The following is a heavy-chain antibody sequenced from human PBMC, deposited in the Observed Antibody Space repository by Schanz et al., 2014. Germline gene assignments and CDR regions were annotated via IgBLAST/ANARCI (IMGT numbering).Heavy chain of an antibody. CDR1: GFTFNSYS. D-gene: IGHD3-10*01. J-gene: IGHJ4*03. CDR3: ARDRGSGSGSFDY. V-gene: IGHV4-4*02. CDR2: LYHSGTT. Sequence: LVESGGGVVQPGRSLRLSCAAAGFTFNSYSLNWVRQPPGKGLEWIGELYHSGTTNYNPSLQSRVTISVDKSKNQFSLNLTSVTAADTAMYYCARDRGSGSGSFDYWGQGTLVTVSS.